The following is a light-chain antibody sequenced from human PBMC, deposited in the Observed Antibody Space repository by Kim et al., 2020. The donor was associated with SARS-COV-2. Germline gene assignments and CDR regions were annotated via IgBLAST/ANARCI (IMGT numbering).Light chain of an antibody. CDR1: QSVAKDY. CDR2: GAS. Sequence: EIVLTQSPGTLSVSPGERATLSYRASQSVAKDYLAWFQQEPGQAPKLLIYGASSRTVDTPDRFSGSGSGTQFTLTISRLEPEDSAVYYCHQYASSPLTFGGGTKVDIK. V-gene: IGKV3-20*01. J-gene: IGKJ4*01. CDR3: HQYASSPLT.